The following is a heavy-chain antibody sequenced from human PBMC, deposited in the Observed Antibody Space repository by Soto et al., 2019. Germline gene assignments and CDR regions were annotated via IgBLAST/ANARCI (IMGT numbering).Heavy chain of an antibody. J-gene: IGHJ4*02. CDR2: ISGSGGST. CDR3: AEHPSGICLQDY. V-gene: IGHV3-23*01. D-gene: IGHD3-10*01. Sequence: PGGPLRLSCSTSGFTFSSYAMSWVRQAPGKGLEWVSAISGSGGSTYYADSVKGRFTISRDNSKNTLYLQMNSLRAEDTAVYYCAEHPSGICLQDYWGQGTLVIVSS. CDR1: GFTFSSYA.